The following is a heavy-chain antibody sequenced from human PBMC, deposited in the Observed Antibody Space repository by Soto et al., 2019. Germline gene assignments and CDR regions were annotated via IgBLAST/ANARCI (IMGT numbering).Heavy chain of an antibody. CDR1: GGSISSYY. V-gene: IGHV4-59*01. CDR3: ASVTTFGLVPYYFDY. CDR2: IYYSGST. J-gene: IGHJ4*02. Sequence: SETLSLTCTVSGGSISSYYWSWIRQPPGKGLEWIGYIYYSGSTNYNPSLKSRVTISVDTSKNQFSLKLSSVTAADTAVYYCASVTTFGLVPYYFDYWGQGTLVTVSS. D-gene: IGHD3-3*01.